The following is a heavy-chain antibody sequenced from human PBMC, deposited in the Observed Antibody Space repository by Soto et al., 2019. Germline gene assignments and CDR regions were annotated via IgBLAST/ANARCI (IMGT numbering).Heavy chain of an antibody. V-gene: IGHV2-5*02. CDR2: IYWDDDK. Sequence: QITLKESGPTLVNPTQTLTLTCTFSGFSLSTSGVGVGWIRQPPGKALEWLALIYWDDDKRYSPSLKSRLTITKDTSKNQVVLTMTNMDPVDTATYYCAHSITKWLRRTGGNFDYWGQGTLVTVSS. D-gene: IGHD5-12*01. CDR1: GFSLSTSGVG. CDR3: AHSITKWLRRTGGNFDY. J-gene: IGHJ4*02.